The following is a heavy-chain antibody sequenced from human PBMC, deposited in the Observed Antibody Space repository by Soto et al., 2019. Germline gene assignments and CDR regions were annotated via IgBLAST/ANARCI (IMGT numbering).Heavy chain of an antibody. V-gene: IGHV3-48*03. Sequence: EVQLVESGGGLVQPGGSLRLSCVASGFTFSSYEMNWVRQAPGKGLEWVSYISYSGSTIHYADSVKGLFTISRDNAKSSLYLQMNSLRAEDTAVYYCARTYGIAVAGNNWGQGTLVTVSS. J-gene: IGHJ4*02. CDR1: GFTFSSYE. CDR2: ISYSGSTI. D-gene: IGHD6-19*01. CDR3: ARTYGIAVAGNN.